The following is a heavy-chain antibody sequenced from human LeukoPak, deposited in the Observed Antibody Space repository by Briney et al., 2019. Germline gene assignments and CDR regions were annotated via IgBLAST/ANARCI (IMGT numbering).Heavy chain of an antibody. CDR1: GYTFTSYG. Sequence: ASVKVSCKASGYTFTSYGISWVRQAPGQGLEWMGWISAYNGNTNYAQKLQGRVTMTTDTSTSTAYMELRSLRSDDTAVYYCARSSYYYGSGSYSHYYYYHYMDVWGKGTTVTVSS. CDR2: ISAYNGNT. CDR3: ARSSYYYGSGSYSHYYYYHYMDV. D-gene: IGHD3-10*01. V-gene: IGHV1-18*01. J-gene: IGHJ6*03.